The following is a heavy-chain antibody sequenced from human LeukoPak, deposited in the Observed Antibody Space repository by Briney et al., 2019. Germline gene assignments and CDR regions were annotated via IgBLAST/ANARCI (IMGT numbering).Heavy chain of an antibody. Sequence: PSETLSLTCTVSGASISSSSYYWGWIRQPPGKGLEWIGNIYYSGSTYYNPSLKSRVTISLDTSKNQFSLKLSSVTAADTAVYYCARDRYIFGLYYFDYWGQGTLVTVSS. CDR3: ARDRYIFGLYYFDY. V-gene: IGHV4-39*07. J-gene: IGHJ4*02. CDR2: IYYSGST. D-gene: IGHD5-18*01. CDR1: GASISSSSYY.